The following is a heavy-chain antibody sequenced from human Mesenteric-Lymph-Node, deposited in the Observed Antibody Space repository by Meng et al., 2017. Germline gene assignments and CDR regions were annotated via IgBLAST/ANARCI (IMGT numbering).Heavy chain of an antibody. Sequence: GESLKISCVASGFYFSDYAMSWVRQAPGKGLEWVSGIDYAGRATYYADSVKGRFTISRDNSKNTVYLQMNSLKVEDTAVYHCAKGSSPDYWGQGTLVTVSS. D-gene: IGHD2-15*01. CDR2: IDYAGRAT. J-gene: IGHJ4*02. V-gene: IGHV3-23*03. CDR3: AKGSSPDY. CDR1: GFYFSDYA.